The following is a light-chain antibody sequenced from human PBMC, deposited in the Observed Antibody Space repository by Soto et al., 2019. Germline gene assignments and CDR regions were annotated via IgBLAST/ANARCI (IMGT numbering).Light chain of an antibody. CDR1: QSISSNY. CDR2: GAS. V-gene: IGKV3-20*01. CDR3: QHDVNWPPT. Sequence: IVLTQAPGTLSLSPGERATLSCRASQSISSNYLAWYQQKPRPAPGLLIYGASTRITGTPDRFSGSGSGTDVTLTISSLEPEDFAVYYCQHDVNWPPTFGQGTKVELQ. J-gene: IGKJ1*01.